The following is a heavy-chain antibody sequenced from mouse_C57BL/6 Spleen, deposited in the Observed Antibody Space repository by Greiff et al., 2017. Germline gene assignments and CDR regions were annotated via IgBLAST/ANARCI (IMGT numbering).Heavy chain of an antibody. Sequence: DVKLVESGGDLVKPGGSLKLSCAASGFTFSSYGMSWVRQTPDKRLEWVATISSGGSYTYYPDSVKGRFTISRDNAKNTLYLQMSSLKSEDTAMYYCARGGGSSHYYFAYWGQGTTLTVSS. J-gene: IGHJ2*01. V-gene: IGHV5-6*02. CDR1: GFTFSSYG. D-gene: IGHD1-1*01. CDR3: ARGGGSSHYYFAY. CDR2: ISSGGSYT.